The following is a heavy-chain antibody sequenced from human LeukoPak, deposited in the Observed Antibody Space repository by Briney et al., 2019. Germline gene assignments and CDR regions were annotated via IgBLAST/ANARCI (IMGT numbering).Heavy chain of an antibody. CDR3: ARDYDSSGYYYSPFDY. CDR1: GYTFTSYY. V-gene: IGHV1-46*01. CDR2: INPSGGST. Sequence: GASVKVSCKASGYTFTSYYMHWVRQAPGQGLEWMGIINPSGGSTSYAQKFQGRVTMTRDTSTSTVYMELSSLRSEDTAVYYCARDYDSSGYYYSPFDYWGQGTLVTVSS. J-gene: IGHJ4*02. D-gene: IGHD3-22*01.